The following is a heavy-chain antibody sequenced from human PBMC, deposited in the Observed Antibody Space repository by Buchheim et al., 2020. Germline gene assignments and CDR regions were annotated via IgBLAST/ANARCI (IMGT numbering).Heavy chain of an antibody. CDR3: ASPPDDIVVVPAAPLGY. J-gene: IGHJ4*02. CDR1: GFTFSSYS. V-gene: IGHV3-21*01. CDR2: ISSSSSYI. Sequence: EVQLVESGGGLVKPGGSLRLSCAASGFTFSSYSMNWVRQAPGKGLEWVSSISSSSSYIYYADSVKGRFTISRDNAKNSLYLQMNSLRAEDTAVYYCASPPDDIVVVPAAPLGYCGQGTL. D-gene: IGHD2-2*01.